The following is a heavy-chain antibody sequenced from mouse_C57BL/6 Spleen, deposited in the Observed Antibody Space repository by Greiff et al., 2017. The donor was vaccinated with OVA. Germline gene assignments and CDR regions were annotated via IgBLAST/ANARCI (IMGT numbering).Heavy chain of an antibody. Sequence: EVQLQQSGPELVKPGASVKISCKASGYTFTDYYMNWVKQSHGKSLEWIGDINPNNGGTSYNQKFKGKATLTVDKSSSTAYMELRSLTSEDSAVYYCAGGRVLDYWGQGTTLTVSS. CDR3: AGGRVLDY. CDR2: INPNNGGT. CDR1: GYTFTDYY. J-gene: IGHJ2*01. V-gene: IGHV1-26*01. D-gene: IGHD1-1*01.